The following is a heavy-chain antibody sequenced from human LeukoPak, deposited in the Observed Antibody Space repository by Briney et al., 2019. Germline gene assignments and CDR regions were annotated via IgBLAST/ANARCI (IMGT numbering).Heavy chain of an antibody. CDR3: ARGFSYYMDV. CDR1: GFTFSSYS. V-gene: IGHV3-48*04. CDR2: ISSSSSTI. J-gene: IGHJ6*03. D-gene: IGHD3-3*01. Sequence: PGGSLRLSCAASGFTFSSYSMNWVRQAPGKGLEWVSYISSSSSTIYYADSVKGRFTISRDNAKNSLYLQMNRLRAEDTAVYYCARGFSYYMDVWGKGTTVTVSS.